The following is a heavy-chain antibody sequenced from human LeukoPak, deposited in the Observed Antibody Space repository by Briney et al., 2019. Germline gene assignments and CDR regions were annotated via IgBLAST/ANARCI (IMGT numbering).Heavy chain of an antibody. CDR3: ARIIGYCSSSSCYKVYYGMDV. CDR1: GGSFSGYY. J-gene: IGHJ6*02. Sequence: SETLSLTCAVYGGSFSGYYWSWIRQPPGKGLEWIGEINHSGNTNYNPSLKSRVTISVDTSKNQFSLKLSSVTAADTAVYYCARIIGYCSSSSCYKVYYGMDVWGQGTTVTVSS. D-gene: IGHD2-2*02. V-gene: IGHV4-34*01. CDR2: INHSGNT.